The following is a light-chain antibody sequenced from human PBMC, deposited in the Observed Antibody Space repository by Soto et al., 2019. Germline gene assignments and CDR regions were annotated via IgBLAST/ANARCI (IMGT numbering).Light chain of an antibody. CDR1: QTISTW. CDR3: QQYNSYSPWT. V-gene: IGKV1-5*01. CDR2: DAY. J-gene: IGKJ1*01. Sequence: DIQMTQSPSTLSASVGDRVTITCRASQTISTWLAWYQQRPGKAPKIMIYDAYSLESGVPSRFSGSGSGTDFTLTISSLQPDDFATYYCQQYNSYSPWTFGQGTKVDIK.